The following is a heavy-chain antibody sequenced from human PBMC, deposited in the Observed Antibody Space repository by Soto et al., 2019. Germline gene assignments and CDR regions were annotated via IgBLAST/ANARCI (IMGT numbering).Heavy chain of an antibody. J-gene: IGHJ4*02. V-gene: IGHV2-26*01. CDR3: ARALFGDGYNREPFDY. CDR1: GFSVSNARMG. CDR2: IFSNDEK. D-gene: IGHD3-3*01. Sequence: QVTLKESGPVLVKPTETLTLTCTVSGFSVSNARMGVSWIRQPPGKALEWLAHIFSNDEKSYSTSLKSRLTISKDTSKFQVVLTMTNMDPVDTATYYCARALFGDGYNREPFDYWGQGALVTVSS.